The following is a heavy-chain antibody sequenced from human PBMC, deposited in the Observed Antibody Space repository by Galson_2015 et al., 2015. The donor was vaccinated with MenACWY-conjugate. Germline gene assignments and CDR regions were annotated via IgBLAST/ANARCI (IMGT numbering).Heavy chain of an antibody. CDR1: GFPFSDYS. V-gene: IGHV3-21*01. CDR3: ARDPGTIIKYHFDH. Sequence: SLRLSCAASGFPFSDYSMNWVRQAPGKGLEWVSFISSSSSYIYYADSVKGRFTVSRDNAMNSLYLQMTSLRAEDTAVYYCARDPGTIIKYHFDHWGQGTLVTVSS. D-gene: IGHD2-2*01. J-gene: IGHJ4*02. CDR2: ISSSSSYI.